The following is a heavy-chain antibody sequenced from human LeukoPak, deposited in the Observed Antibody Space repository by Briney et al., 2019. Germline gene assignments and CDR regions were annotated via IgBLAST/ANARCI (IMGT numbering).Heavy chain of an antibody. J-gene: IGHJ4*02. V-gene: IGHV4-4*07. Sequence: SETLSLTCTVSGGSISSSYWCWIWQRPGKGLWSIGRIYTSGSTNYNTALKSRVPMSVDTSKNQFSLNLRSVTAADTAVYYCARGLVGGGSYYFDYWGQGTLVTVSS. CDR2: IYTSGST. CDR3: ARGLVGGGSYYFDY. CDR1: GGSISSSY. D-gene: IGHD1-26*01.